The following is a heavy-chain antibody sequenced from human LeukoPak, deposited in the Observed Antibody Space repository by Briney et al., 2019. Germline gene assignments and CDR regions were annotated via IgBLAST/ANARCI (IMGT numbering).Heavy chain of an antibody. D-gene: IGHD6-13*01. V-gene: IGHV3-30*02. CDR1: GFTFSSYG. CDR3: AKDRPYSRILDY. CDR2: IRYDGSNK. J-gene: IGHJ4*02. Sequence: PGGSLRLSCAASGFTFSSYGMHWVRQAPGKGLEWVAFIRYDGSNKYYADSVKGRFTISRDNSKNTLYLQMNSLRAEDTAVYYCAKDRPYSRILDYWGQGTLVTASS.